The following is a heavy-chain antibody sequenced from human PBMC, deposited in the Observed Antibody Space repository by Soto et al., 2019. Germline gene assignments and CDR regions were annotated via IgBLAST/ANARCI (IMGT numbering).Heavy chain of an antibody. D-gene: IGHD6-13*01. CDR2: ISGSGGST. J-gene: IGHJ4*02. Sequence: EVQLLESGGGLVQPGGSLRLSCTASGFTFSNYAVTWVRQAPGKGLEWVSAISGSGGSTYYADSVKGRFTISRDNSKNTLYLQMKSLRAEDTVVYYCAKDQGSSWYEIDYWGQGTLVTVSS. V-gene: IGHV3-23*01. CDR3: AKDQGSSWYEIDY. CDR1: GFTFSNYA.